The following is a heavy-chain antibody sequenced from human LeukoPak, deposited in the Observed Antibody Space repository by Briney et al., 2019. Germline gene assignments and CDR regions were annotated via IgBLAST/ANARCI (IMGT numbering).Heavy chain of an antibody. V-gene: IGHV3-23*01. CDR3: AKDRSRINDVCHGDFDY. CDR2: ISGSGGST. D-gene: IGHD2-8*01. J-gene: IGHJ4*02. CDR1: GFIFSSYA. Sequence: GGSLRLSCAASGFIFSSYAMSWVRQAPGKGLEWVSTISGSGGSTYYADSVKGRFTISRDNSKNTVYLQMNSLRAEDTAVYYCAKDRSRINDVCHGDFDYWGQGTLVTVSS.